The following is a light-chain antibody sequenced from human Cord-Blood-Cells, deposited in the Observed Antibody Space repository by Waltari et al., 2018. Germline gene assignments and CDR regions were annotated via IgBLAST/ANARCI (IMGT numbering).Light chain of an antibody. J-gene: IGLJ2*01. CDR2: DVS. CDR3: CSYAGSYTVV. CDR1: SSDVGGYNC. V-gene: IGLV2-11*01. Sequence: SALTQPRSVSGSPGPSVPIFCPGTSSDVGGYNCVLWYQQHPGKAPQLMIYDVSKRPSGVPDRFSGSKSGNTASLTISGLQSEDEADYYCCSYAGSYTVVFGGGTKLTVL.